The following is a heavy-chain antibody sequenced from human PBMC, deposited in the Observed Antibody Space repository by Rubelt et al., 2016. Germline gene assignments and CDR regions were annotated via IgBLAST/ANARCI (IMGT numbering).Heavy chain of an antibody. Sequence: EVQLVESGGGLVQPGGSLRLSCAASGFTVSSNYMSWVSQAPGKGLEWVSVIYSGGSTYYADSVKGRFTISRHNSKITLYLQMNSLRAEDTAVYYCARGAAPSPKDYYYGMDVWGQGTTVTVSS. CDR3: ARGAAPSPKDYYYGMDV. V-gene: IGHV3-53*04. CDR1: GFTVSSNY. D-gene: IGHD6-6*01. CDR2: IYSGGST. J-gene: IGHJ6*02.